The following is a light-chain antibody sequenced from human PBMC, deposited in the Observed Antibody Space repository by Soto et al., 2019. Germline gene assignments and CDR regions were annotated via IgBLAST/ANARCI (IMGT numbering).Light chain of an antibody. CDR1: QSISSY. CDR2: AAS. J-gene: IGKJ5*01. V-gene: IGKV1-39*01. CDR3: QQSYSTPFT. Sequence: DIQMTQSPSSLSASVGDRVTISCRASQSISSYLNWYQQKPGKVPKLLIYAASSLQSGVPSRFSGSGSGSDFTLTISSLQPTDSATYYCQQSYSTPFTFGQGTRLEIK.